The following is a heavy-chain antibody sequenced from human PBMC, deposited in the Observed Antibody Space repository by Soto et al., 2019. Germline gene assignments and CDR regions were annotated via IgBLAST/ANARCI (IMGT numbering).Heavy chain of an antibody. Sequence: SETLSLTCTVSGGSISSGPYSWGWIRQPPGQELEWIGYIYSRGSTHYNPSLQKRATISADTSKNQVSLKVNSMTAVVMFIYFCARVHPHSYGVYYFDYWVQGTPGTVSS. D-gene: IGHD5-18*01. V-gene: IGHV4-61*01. J-gene: IGHJ4*02. CDR1: GGSISSGPYS. CDR3: ARVHPHSYGVYYFDY. CDR2: IYSRGST.